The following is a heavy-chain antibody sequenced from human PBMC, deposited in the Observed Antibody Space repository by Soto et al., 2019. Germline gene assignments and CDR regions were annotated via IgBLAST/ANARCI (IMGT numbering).Heavy chain of an antibody. J-gene: IGHJ4*02. CDR2: MSSSGSTI. V-gene: IGHV3-48*03. D-gene: IGHD4-17*01. CDR1: VFTFISYE. CDR3: ARAVYGDYRVFDY. Sequence: PGWSLRLSCASSVFTFISYEMNWVRQAPGKGLEWVSYMSSSGSTIYYADSVKGRFTISRNNAKNSLFLQMNSLRAEDTAVYYCARAVYGDYRVFDYWGQGTLVTVSS.